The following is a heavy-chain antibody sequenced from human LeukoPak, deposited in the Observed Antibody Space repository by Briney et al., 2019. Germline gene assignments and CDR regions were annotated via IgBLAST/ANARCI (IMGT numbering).Heavy chain of an antibody. V-gene: IGHV4-39*01. CDR3: ARHEAQDFDY. J-gene: IGHJ4*02. Sequence: SETLSLTCTVSGGSVSSSHYYWGWIRQPPGKGLEWIGSIYYSGTTYYSSSLKSRVIISVDTSKNQFSLKLSSVTATDTAVYYCARHEAQDFDYWGQGTLVTVSS. CDR2: IYYSGTT. CDR1: GGSVSSSHYY.